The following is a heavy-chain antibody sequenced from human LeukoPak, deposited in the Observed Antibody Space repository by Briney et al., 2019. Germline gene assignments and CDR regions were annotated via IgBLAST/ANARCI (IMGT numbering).Heavy chain of an antibody. D-gene: IGHD2-2*02. V-gene: IGHV4-4*09. CDR1: GGSISSYY. CDR3: ARQRDIVVVPAAISGGWFDP. J-gene: IGHJ5*02. CDR2: IYTSGST. Sequence: PSETLSLTCTVSGGSISSYYWSWIRQPPGKGLEWIGYIYTSGSTNYNPSLKSRVTISADTSKNQFSLKLSSVTAADTAVYYCARQRDIVVVPAAISGGWFDPWGQGTLVTVSS.